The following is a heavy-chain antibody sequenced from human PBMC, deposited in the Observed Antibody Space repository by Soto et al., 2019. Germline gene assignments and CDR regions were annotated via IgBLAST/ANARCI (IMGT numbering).Heavy chain of an antibody. CDR1: GGSISSGDYY. CDR3: ASQGDYGGNSYFDY. Sequence: PSETLSLTCTVSGGSISSGDYYWSWIRQPPGKGLEWIGYIYYSGSTYYNPSLKSRVTISVDTSKNQFSLKLSSVTAADTAVYYCASQGDYGGNSYFDYWGQGTLVTVSS. CDR2: IYYSGST. J-gene: IGHJ4*02. D-gene: IGHD4-17*01. V-gene: IGHV4-30-4*01.